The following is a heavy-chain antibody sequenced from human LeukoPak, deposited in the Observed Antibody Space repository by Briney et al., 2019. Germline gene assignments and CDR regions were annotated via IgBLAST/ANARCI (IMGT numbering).Heavy chain of an antibody. Sequence: EASVKVSCKASGGTFSSYAISWVRQAPGQGLEWMGGIIPIFGTANYAQKFQGRVTITADESTSTAYMELSSLRSEDTAVYYCAKDGYSNPYYFDYWGQGTLVTVSS. V-gene: IGHV1-69*13. J-gene: IGHJ4*02. CDR1: GGTFSSYA. CDR3: AKDGYSNPYYFDY. D-gene: IGHD4-11*01. CDR2: IIPIFGTA.